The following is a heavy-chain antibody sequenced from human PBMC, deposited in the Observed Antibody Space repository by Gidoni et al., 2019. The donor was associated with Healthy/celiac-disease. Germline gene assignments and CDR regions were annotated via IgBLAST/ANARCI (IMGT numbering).Heavy chain of an antibody. Sequence: EVQLVVSGGGLVKPGGSLSLSCSASGFTSSNAWKSWVRQDPGKGLEWVGSIKSKTDGGTTDYAAPVKGRFTISRDDSKNTLYLQMNSLKTEDTAVYYCTSWFGEFYAFDIWGQGTMVTVSS. CDR2: IKSKTDGGTT. CDR3: TSWFGEFYAFDI. CDR1: GFTSSNAW. V-gene: IGHV3-15*01. D-gene: IGHD3-10*01. J-gene: IGHJ3*02.